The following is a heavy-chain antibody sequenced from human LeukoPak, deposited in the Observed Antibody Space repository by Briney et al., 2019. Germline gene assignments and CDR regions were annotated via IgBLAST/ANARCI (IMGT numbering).Heavy chain of an antibody. V-gene: IGHV1-2*02. Sequence: ASVKVSCKASGYTFTGYYMHWVRQAPGQGLEGMGWINSNSGATNYAHTFQGRVTITRNTSISTAYMELRRMRSADTAVYYCARAEEMATIGMNYWGQGTLVTVSS. J-gene: IGHJ4*02. CDR3: ARAEEMATIGMNY. D-gene: IGHD5-24*01. CDR2: INSNSGAT. CDR1: GYTFTGYY.